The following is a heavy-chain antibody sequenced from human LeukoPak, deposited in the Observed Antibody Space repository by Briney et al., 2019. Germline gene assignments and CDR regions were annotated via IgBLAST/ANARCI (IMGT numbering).Heavy chain of an antibody. Sequence: PSETLSLTCTVSDGSISTYYWSWIRQPTGKGLEWRGYINYSGSTSYNPSLKSRVTISVDTSKNQFSLRLSSVTTADSAVYYCARGNNIDYGDYWYFGLWGRGTLVTVSS. CDR2: INYSGST. J-gene: IGHJ2*01. CDR1: DGSISTYY. D-gene: IGHD4-17*01. CDR3: ARGNNIDYGDYWYFGL. V-gene: IGHV4-59*01.